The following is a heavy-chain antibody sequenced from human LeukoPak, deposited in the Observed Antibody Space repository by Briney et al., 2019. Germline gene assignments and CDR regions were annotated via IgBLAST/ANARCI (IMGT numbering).Heavy chain of an antibody. V-gene: IGHV4-39*01. J-gene: IGHJ3*02. Sequence: SXXLXLTCTVSGGSISSSSYYWGWIRQPPGKGLEWIGSIYYSGSTYYNPSLKSRVTISVDTSKNQFSLKLSSVTAADTAVYYCASNHIVGAPDAFDIWGQGTMVTVSS. D-gene: IGHD1-26*01. CDR2: IYYSGST. CDR1: GGSISSSSYY. CDR3: ASNHIVGAPDAFDI.